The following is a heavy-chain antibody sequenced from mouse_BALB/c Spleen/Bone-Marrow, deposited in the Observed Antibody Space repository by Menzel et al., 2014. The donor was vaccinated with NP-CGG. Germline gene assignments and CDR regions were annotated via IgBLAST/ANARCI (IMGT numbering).Heavy chain of an antibody. D-gene: IGHD4-1*01. Sequence: VQLQQSGAELVRPGASVTLSCKASGYTFTDYEMHWVKQTPVHGLEWIGTLDPETGGTAYNQKFKDMATLTVDKSSTTAYMELRSLTSEDSAVYYCANWGYYAMDYWGQGISVTVSS. CDR1: GYTFTDYE. J-gene: IGHJ4*01. CDR2: LDPETGGT. CDR3: ANWGYYAMDY. V-gene: IGHV1-15*01.